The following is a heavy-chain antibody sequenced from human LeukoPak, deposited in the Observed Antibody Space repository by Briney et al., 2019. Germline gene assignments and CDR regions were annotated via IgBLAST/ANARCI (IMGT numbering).Heavy chain of an antibody. J-gene: IGHJ5*02. Sequence: PSETLSLTCTVSGGSISSYYWSWIRQPPGKGLEWIGYIYYSGSTNYNPSLKSRVTISVDTSKNQFSLKLSSVTAADTAVYYCARLGGQYQLLGWFDPWGQGTLVTVSS. V-gene: IGHV4-59*01. D-gene: IGHD2-2*01. CDR1: GGSISSYY. CDR3: ARLGGQYQLLGWFDP. CDR2: IYYSGST.